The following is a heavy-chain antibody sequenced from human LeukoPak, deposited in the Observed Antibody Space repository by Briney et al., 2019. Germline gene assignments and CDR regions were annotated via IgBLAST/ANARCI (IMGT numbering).Heavy chain of an antibody. CDR1: GGSISTYY. V-gene: IGHV4-59*08. D-gene: IGHD1-14*01. Sequence: SETLSLTCTVSGGSISTYYWSWIRQPPGKGLEWIAYIDYSGSTNSNPSLKSRVAISVDTSKNQFSVKLSSVTAADTAVYYCARQHSPGYFDYWGQGTLVTVSS. CDR3: ARQHSPGYFDY. J-gene: IGHJ4*02. CDR2: IDYSGST.